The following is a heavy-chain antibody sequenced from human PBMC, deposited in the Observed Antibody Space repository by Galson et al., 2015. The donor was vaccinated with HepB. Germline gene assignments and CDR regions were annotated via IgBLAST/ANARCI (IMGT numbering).Heavy chain of an antibody. Sequence: SLRLSCAVSGFTFRSYGMHWVRQAPGKGLEWVAFIRYDGSNKYYVDSVKGRFTISRDNSKNTLYLQMNSLRVEDTAVYYCARGADFYGSGSYPGFWGQGTLVTISS. CDR2: IRYDGSNK. D-gene: IGHD3-10*01. V-gene: IGHV3-30*02. CDR1: GFTFRSYG. J-gene: IGHJ4*02. CDR3: ARGADFYGSGSYPGF.